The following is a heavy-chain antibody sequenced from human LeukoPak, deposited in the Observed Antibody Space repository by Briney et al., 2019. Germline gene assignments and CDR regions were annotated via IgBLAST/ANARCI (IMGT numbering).Heavy chain of an antibody. Sequence: GGSLRLSCAASGFTFDDYGMHWVRQAPGKGLEWVSGISWNSDSRGYADSVKGRFTISRDNGKNTLYLQMNSLRAEDTAVYYCASHDFWSGYSFDYWGQGTLVTVPS. J-gene: IGHJ4*02. D-gene: IGHD3-3*01. V-gene: IGHV3-9*01. CDR1: GFTFDDYG. CDR2: ISWNSDSR. CDR3: ASHDFWSGYSFDY.